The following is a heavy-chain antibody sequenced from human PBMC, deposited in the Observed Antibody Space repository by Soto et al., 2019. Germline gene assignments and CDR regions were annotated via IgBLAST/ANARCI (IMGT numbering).Heavy chain of an antibody. J-gene: IGHJ6*03. Sequence: GASVKVSCKASGGTFSSYAISWVRQAPGQGLEWMGGIIPIFGTANYAQKFQGRVTITADESTSTAYMELSSLRSEDTAVYYCARYYDFWSGSLSMDVWGKGTTVTVSS. CDR2: IIPIFGTA. CDR1: GGTFSSYA. D-gene: IGHD3-3*01. V-gene: IGHV1-69*13. CDR3: ARYYDFWSGSLSMDV.